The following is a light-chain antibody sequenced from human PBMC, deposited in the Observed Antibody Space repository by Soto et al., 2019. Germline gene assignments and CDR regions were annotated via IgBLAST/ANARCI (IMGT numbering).Light chain of an antibody. CDR3: TSYTSSSTLYV. V-gene: IGLV2-14*03. Sequence: QSVLTQPASVSGSPGQSIAISCTGTSSDVGTYNYVSWYQHHPGKAPKLMIYDVSNRPSGVSNRFSGSKSGNTASLTISGLQAEDEADYYCTSYTSSSTLYVFGPGTKLTVL. J-gene: IGLJ1*01. CDR1: SSDVGTYNY. CDR2: DVS.